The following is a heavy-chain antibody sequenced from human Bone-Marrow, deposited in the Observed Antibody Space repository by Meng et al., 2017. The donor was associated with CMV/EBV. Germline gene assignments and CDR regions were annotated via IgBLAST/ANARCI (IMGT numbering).Heavy chain of an antibody. V-gene: IGHV5-51*01. Sequence: KVSCKGSGYSFTSYWIGWVRQMPGKGLEWMGIIYPGDSDTRYSPSFQGQVTISADKSISTAYLQWSSLKASDTAMYYCATTGTTGYYGMDVWGQGTTVTVYS. CDR1: GYSFTSYW. J-gene: IGHJ6*02. CDR3: ATTGTTGYYGMDV. CDR2: IYPGDSDT. D-gene: IGHD1-7*01.